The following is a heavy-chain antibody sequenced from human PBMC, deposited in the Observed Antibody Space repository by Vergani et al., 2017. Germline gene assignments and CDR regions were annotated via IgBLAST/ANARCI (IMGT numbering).Heavy chain of an antibody. CDR1: GGSISSYY. Sequence: QVQLQESGPGLVKPSETLSLTCTVSGGSISSYYWSWIRQPPGKGLEWIGYIYYRWSTNHNPSLKSRVTISVDTSKNQFSLKLSSVTAADTAVYYCARARLDYDFWSGYYTDAFDIWGQGTMVTVSS. CDR3: ARARLDYDFWSGYYTDAFDI. J-gene: IGHJ3*02. D-gene: IGHD3-3*01. V-gene: IGHV4-59*01. CDR2: IYYRWST.